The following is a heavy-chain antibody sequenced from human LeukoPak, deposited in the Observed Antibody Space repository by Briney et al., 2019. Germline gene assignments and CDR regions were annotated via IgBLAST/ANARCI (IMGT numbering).Heavy chain of an antibody. J-gene: IGHJ4*02. CDR2: ISYDGSNK. D-gene: IGHD3-22*01. Sequence: GGSLRLSCAASGFTFSSYAMHWVRQAPGKGLEWVAVISYDGSNKYYADSVKGRFTISRDNSKNTLYLQMNSLRAEDTAVYYCAKQKDQGFYYDSSGLDYWGQGTLVTVSS. V-gene: IGHV3-30*18. CDR1: GFTFSSYA. CDR3: AKQKDQGFYYDSSGLDY.